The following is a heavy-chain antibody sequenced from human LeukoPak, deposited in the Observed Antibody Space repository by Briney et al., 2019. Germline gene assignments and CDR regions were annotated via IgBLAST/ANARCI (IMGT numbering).Heavy chain of an antibody. CDR1: GGSMSSSNW. CDR3: ARHRSSSPGFDY. J-gene: IGHJ4*02. Sequence: SETLSLTCAVSGGSMSSSNWWSWVRQPPGKGLEWIGEIYHSGSTNYNPSLKSRVTISVDKSKNQFSLKLTSVTAADTAVYYCARHRSSSPGFDYWGQGTLVTVSS. D-gene: IGHD6-13*01. V-gene: IGHV4-4*02. CDR2: IYHSGST.